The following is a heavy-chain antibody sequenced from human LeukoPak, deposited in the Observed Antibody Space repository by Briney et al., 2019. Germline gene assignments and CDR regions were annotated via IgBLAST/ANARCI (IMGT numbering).Heavy chain of an antibody. D-gene: IGHD1-26*01. Sequence: PGGSLRLSCAASGFTFSSYSMNWVRQAPGKGLEWVSSISSSSSSYIYYADSVKGRFTISRDNAKNSLYLQMNSLRAEDTAVYYCARGLGSLTSHDYWGQGTLVTVSS. CDR2: ISSSSSSYI. J-gene: IGHJ4*02. V-gene: IGHV3-21*01. CDR3: ARGLGSLTSHDY. CDR1: GFTFSSYS.